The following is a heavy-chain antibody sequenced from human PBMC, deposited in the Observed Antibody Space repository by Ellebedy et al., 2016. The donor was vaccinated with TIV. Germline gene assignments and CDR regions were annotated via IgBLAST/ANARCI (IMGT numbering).Heavy chain of an antibody. CDR2: IYSDGRT. Sequence: GGSLRLXXAASGFTASSNYMSWVRQAPGKGLEWVSVIYSDGRTYYADSVKGRFTISRDSSKNTLYLQMHSLRAEDTAVYYCARSIPTAGSPYYFASWGQGALVTVSS. J-gene: IGHJ4*02. V-gene: IGHV3-66*01. CDR3: ARSIPTAGSPYYFAS. D-gene: IGHD6-13*01. CDR1: GFTASSNY.